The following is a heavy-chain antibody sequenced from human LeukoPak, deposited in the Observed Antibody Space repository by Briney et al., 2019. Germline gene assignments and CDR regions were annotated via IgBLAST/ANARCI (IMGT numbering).Heavy chain of an antibody. D-gene: IGHD4-11*01. V-gene: IGHV4-39*07. CDR1: GGSISNTLYY. CDR3: ARGNLWDYRRYYYYMDV. J-gene: IGHJ6*03. Sequence: TASETLSLTCTVSGGSISNTLYYWAWIRQPPGKGLESIGSIYYSRSTYYSPSLKSRVTISVDTSKNQFSLRLNSVTAADTAVYYCARGNLWDYRRYYYYMDVWGKGTTVTVSS. CDR2: IYYSRST.